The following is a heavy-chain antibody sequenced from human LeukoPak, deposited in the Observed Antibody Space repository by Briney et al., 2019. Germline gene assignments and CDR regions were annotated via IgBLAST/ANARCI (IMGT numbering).Heavy chain of an antibody. D-gene: IGHD3-22*01. CDR3: TRSVAYYDSTGYYHYFDY. CDR1: GDSFSSYY. V-gene: IGHV4-4*07. Sequence: SETLSFTCSGSGDSFSSYYWGWIRQSAGKGLEWIGHIYTSVSTNYNPSLKSRVTMSIDTSKNQFSLNLSSVTAADTAVYYCTRSVAYYDSTGYYHYFDYWGQGTLVTVSS. CDR2: IYTSVST. J-gene: IGHJ4*02.